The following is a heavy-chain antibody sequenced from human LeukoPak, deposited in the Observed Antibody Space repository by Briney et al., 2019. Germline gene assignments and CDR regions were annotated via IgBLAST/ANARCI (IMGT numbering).Heavy chain of an antibody. Sequence: GGSLRLSCAASGFAVSTNYMSWVRQAPGKGLEWVSVIYSGDTTYYADSVKGRFTISRDNSRTTVFLHMNSLRAEDTAVYYCARHGRGSYFDYWGQGALVTVSS. D-gene: IGHD3-10*01. CDR3: ARHGRGSYFDY. CDR1: GFAVSTNY. CDR2: IYSGDTT. V-gene: IGHV3-53*01. J-gene: IGHJ4*02.